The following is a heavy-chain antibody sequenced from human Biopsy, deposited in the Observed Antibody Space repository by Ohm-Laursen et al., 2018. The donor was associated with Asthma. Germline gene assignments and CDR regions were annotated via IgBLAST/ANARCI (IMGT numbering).Heavy chain of an antibody. D-gene: IGHD3-3*01. V-gene: IGHV4-59*01. CDR1: GGSISGFY. CDR2: IYYTGTT. J-gene: IGHJ4*02. CDR3: ARDFGGWCYFDN. Sequence: TLSLTCTVSGGSISGFYWSWIRQPPGKGLEWIGYIYYTGTTNYNPSLKSRVSISVDTSKNQFSLKLTSVTAADTAVYYCARDFGGWCYFDNWGQGSLVTVSS.